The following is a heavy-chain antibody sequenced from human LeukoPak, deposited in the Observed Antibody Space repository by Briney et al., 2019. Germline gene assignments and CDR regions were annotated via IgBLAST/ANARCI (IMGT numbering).Heavy chain of an antibody. V-gene: IGHV4-59*08. Sequence: SETLSLTCTVFGGSISIYYWSWIRQPPGKGLGWIGYIYYSGSTNYNPSLKSRVTISVDTSKNQFSLKLSSVTAADTAVYYCTCSSGWDRYYYGMDVWGQGTTVTVSS. CDR3: TCSSGWDRYYYGMDV. D-gene: IGHD6-19*01. CDR1: GGSISIYY. CDR2: IYYSGST. J-gene: IGHJ6*02.